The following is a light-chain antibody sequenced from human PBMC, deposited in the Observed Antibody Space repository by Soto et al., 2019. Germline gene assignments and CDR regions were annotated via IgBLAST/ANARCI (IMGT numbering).Light chain of an antibody. V-gene: IGKV3-11*01. CDR1: QSVSSY. CDR3: QQRSSWPLT. CDR2: DAS. J-gene: IGKJ4*01. Sequence: EIVLTQSPATLPLSPGERATLSCRASQSVSSYLAWYQQNPGQAPRLLIYDASDSAAGIPARFSGSGSGTDFALTISSLEPEDFAVYYCQQRSSWPLTFCGGTKVEIK.